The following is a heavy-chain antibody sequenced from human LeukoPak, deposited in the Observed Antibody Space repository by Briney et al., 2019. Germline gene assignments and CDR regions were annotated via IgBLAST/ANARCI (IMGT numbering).Heavy chain of an antibody. D-gene: IGHD4-23*01. Sequence: GGSLRLSCAAPGFTFSRYEMNWVRQAPGKGLEWVSYISSSGSTIYYADSVKGRFTISRDNAKNSLYLQMNSLRAEDTAVYYCGRILYGGNSNWFDPWGQGTLVTVSS. CDR2: ISSSGSTI. CDR3: GRILYGGNSNWFDP. V-gene: IGHV3-48*03. CDR1: GFTFSRYE. J-gene: IGHJ5*02.